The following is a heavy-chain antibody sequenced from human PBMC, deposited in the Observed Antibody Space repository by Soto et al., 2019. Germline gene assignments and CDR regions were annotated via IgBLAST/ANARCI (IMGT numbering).Heavy chain of an antibody. Sequence: SETLSLTCTVSGGSISSYYWSWIRQPPGKGLEWIGYIYYSGSTNYNPSLKSRVTILVDTSKNQFSLKLSSVTAADTAVYYCAREGWTYEIFDYWGQGTLVTVSS. CDR2: IYYSGST. V-gene: IGHV4-59*01. CDR1: GGSISSYY. D-gene: IGHD1-7*01. CDR3: AREGWTYEIFDY. J-gene: IGHJ4*02.